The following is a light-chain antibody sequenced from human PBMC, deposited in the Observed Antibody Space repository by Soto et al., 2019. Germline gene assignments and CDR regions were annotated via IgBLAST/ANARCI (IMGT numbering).Light chain of an antibody. V-gene: IGLV2-14*01. CDR1: SSDVGGYNY. Sequence: QSVLTQPASVSGSPGQSITISCTGTSSDVGGYNYLSWYQQHPGKAPKLIIYEVSNRPSGVSNRFSGSKSGNTASLTISGLQAEDEADYYCTSYTSSNTWVFGGGTKLTVL. CDR2: EVS. CDR3: TSYTSSNTWV. J-gene: IGLJ3*02.